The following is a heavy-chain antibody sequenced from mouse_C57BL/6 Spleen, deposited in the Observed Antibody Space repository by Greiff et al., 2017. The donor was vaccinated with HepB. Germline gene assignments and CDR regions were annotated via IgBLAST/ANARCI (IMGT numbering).Heavy chain of an antibody. CDR1: GYTFTDYE. D-gene: IGHD3-1*01. Sequence: LQESGAELVRPGASVTLSCKASGYTFTDYEMHWVKQTPVHGLEWIGAIDPETGGTAYNQKFKGKAILTADKSSSTAYMELRSLTSEDSAVYYCTRSGGWGDWYFDVWGTGTTVTVSS. CDR3: TRSGGWGDWYFDV. V-gene: IGHV1-15*01. J-gene: IGHJ1*03. CDR2: IDPETGGT.